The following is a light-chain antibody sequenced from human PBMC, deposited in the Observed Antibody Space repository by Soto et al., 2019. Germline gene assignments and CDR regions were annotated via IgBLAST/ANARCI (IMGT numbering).Light chain of an antibody. Sequence: QCALTQPPSVSVSPGQSVTISCTGTSTDFVSYNRVSWYQQPPDTAPKLMIYEASNRPSGVPDRFSGSKSGNTASLTISGLQAADEADYYCSLYTSENTYVFGTGTKVTVL. J-gene: IGLJ1*01. V-gene: IGLV2-18*01. CDR1: STDFVSYNR. CDR3: SLYTSENTYV. CDR2: EAS.